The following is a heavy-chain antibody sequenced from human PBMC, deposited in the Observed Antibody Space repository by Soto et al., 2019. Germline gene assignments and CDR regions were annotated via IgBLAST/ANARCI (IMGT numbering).Heavy chain of an antibody. CDR3: GRGRRYRYGGGYFDY. V-gene: IGHV2-70*01. CDR2: IDWDDDK. Sequence: SGPTLVNPTQTLTLTCTFSGFSLSTSGMCVSWIRQPPGKALEWLALIDWDDDKYYSTSLKTRLTISKDTSKNQVVLTMTNMDPVDHATSFRGRGRRYRYGGGYFDYWGQGTLVTVSS. CDR1: GFSLSTSGMC. D-gene: IGHD5-18*01. J-gene: IGHJ4*02.